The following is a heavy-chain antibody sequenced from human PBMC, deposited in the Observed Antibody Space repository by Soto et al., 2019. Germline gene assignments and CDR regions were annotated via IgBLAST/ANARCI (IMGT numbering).Heavy chain of an antibody. CDR1: GGSISSGGYY. Sequence: SETLSLTCTVSGGSISSGGYYWSWIRQHPGKGLEWIGYIYYSGSTYYNPSLKSRVTISVDTSKNQFSLKLSSVTAADTAVYYCAREPKRGDRDNNYYYYYMDVWGKGTTVTVSS. J-gene: IGHJ6*03. CDR3: AREPKRGDRDNNYYYYYMDV. CDR2: IYYSGST. D-gene: IGHD3-16*01. V-gene: IGHV4-31*03.